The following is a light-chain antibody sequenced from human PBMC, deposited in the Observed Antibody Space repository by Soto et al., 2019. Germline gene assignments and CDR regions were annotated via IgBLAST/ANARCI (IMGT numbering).Light chain of an antibody. CDR3: QQYENYWT. CDR2: DAS. J-gene: IGKJ1*01. Sequence: DIQMTQSPSTLSPSAAHIDTITCRASQSIIRWLAWYQHKPGKAPKLLIYDASNLDSGVPSRFSGSGSGTEFSLTISNLQPDDCATYYCQQYENYWTFGQGTKVDIK. V-gene: IGKV1-5*01. CDR1: QSIIRW.